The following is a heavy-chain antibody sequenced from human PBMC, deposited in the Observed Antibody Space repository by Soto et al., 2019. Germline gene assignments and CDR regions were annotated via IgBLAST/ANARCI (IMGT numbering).Heavy chain of an antibody. D-gene: IGHD1-26*01. Sequence: GASVQVSCKASGYTFTSYDINWVRQATGQGLEWMGWMNPNSGNTGHAQKFQGRVTMTRNTSISTAYMELSSLRSEDTAVYYCARGKVDYFDYWGQGTLVTVSS. V-gene: IGHV1-8*01. CDR3: ARGKVDYFDY. J-gene: IGHJ4*02. CDR1: GYTFTSYD. CDR2: MNPNSGNT.